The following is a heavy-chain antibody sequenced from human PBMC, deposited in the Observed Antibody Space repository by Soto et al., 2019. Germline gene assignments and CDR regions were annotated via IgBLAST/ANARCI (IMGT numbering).Heavy chain of an antibody. CDR1: GGSISSGGYS. J-gene: IGHJ4*02. Sequence: LQESGSGLVKPSQTLSLTCTVSGGSISSGGYSWSWIRQPPGKGLEWIGYIYHSGSTYYNPSLKRRVTISVDRSKNQFSLKLSSVTAADTAVYYCARGLNTAAALDYWGQGTLVTVSS. CDR2: IYHSGST. CDR3: ARGLNTAAALDY. V-gene: IGHV4-30-2*01. D-gene: IGHD6-13*01.